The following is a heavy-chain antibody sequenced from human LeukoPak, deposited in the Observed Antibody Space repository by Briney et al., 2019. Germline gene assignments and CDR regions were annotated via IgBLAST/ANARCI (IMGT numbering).Heavy chain of an antibody. Sequence: PGGSLRLSCAASGFTFSSYAMSWVRQAPGKGLEWVSYISSSGSTIYYADSVKSRFTISRDNAKNSLYLQMNSLRAEDTAVYYCAELGITMIGGVWGKGTTVTISS. V-gene: IGHV3-48*03. CDR2: ISSSGSTI. CDR3: AELGITMIGGV. D-gene: IGHD3-10*02. J-gene: IGHJ6*04. CDR1: GFTFSSYA.